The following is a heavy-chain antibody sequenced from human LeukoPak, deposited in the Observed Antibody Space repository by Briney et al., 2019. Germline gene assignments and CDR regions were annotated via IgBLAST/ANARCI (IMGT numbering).Heavy chain of an antibody. Sequence: PSETLSLTCTVSGGSISSGGHSWSWIRQPPGKGLEWIGYIYHSGSGSTYYNPSLKSRVTISIDKSKNQFSLKLNSVTAADTAVYYCARLAPPIAAAGTRAFDIWGQGTMVTVSP. CDR1: GGSISSGGHS. CDR2: IYHSGSGST. V-gene: IGHV4-30-2*01. D-gene: IGHD6-13*01. CDR3: ARLAPPIAAAGTRAFDI. J-gene: IGHJ3*02.